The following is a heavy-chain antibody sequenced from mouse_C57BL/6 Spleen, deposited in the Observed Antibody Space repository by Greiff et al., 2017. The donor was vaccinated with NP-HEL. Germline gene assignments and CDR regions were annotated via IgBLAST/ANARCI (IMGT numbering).Heavy chain of an antibody. CDR3: ARSEDCYAMDY. J-gene: IGHJ4*01. CDR2: IYPGSGST. V-gene: IGHV1-55*01. CDR1: GYTFTSYW. Sequence: QVQLQQPGAELVKPGASVTMSCKASGYTFTSYWITWVKQRPGQGLEWIGDIYPGSGSTTYNEKFKSKATLTVDTSSSTAYMQLSSLTSEDSAVYYCARSEDCYAMDYWGQGTSVTVSS.